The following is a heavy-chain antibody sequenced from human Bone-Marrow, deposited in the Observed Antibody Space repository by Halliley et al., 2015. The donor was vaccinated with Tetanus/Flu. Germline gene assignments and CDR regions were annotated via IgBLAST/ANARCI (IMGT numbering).Heavy chain of an antibody. J-gene: IGHJ4*02. Sequence: GTTYYADSVKGKFTISRDNSKNTVYLQMNSLRAEDTAVYYCARNWEYYDTLTGYYSHASFDYWGQGTLVSVSS. CDR2: GTT. D-gene: IGHD3-9*01. V-gene: IGHV3-66*01. CDR3: ARNWEYYDTLTGYYSHASFDY.